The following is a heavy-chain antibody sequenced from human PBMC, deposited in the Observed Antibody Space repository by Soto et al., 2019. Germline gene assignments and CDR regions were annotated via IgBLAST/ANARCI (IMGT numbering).Heavy chain of an antibody. CDR3: AKVLYGSFDY. CDR2: ISGSGGST. J-gene: IGHJ4*02. Sequence: GGSLRLSCAASGITFTTYAMTWVRQAPGRGLEWVSAISGSGGSTYYADSVKGRFTISRDNSKNTLYLQMNSLRAEDTAVYYCAKVLYGSFDYWGQGTLVTVSS. CDR1: GITFTTYA. V-gene: IGHV3-23*01. D-gene: IGHD3-10*01.